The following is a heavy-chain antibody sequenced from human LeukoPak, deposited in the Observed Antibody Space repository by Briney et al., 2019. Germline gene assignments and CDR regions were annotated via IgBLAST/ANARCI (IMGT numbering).Heavy chain of an antibody. CDR2: ISGSGGST. D-gene: IGHD5-12*01. CDR1: GFTFSSNA. CDR3: ANGYSGYDQPFDY. V-gene: IGHV3-23*01. Sequence: PGGSLRLSCAASGFTFSSNAMSWVRQAPGKGLEWVSAISGSGGSTYYADSVKGRFTISRDNSKNTLYLQMNSLRAEDTAVYYCANGYSGYDQPFDYWGQGTLVTVSS. J-gene: IGHJ4*02.